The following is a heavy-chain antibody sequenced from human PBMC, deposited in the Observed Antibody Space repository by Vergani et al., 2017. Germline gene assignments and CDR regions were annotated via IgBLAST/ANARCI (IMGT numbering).Heavy chain of an antibody. J-gene: IGHJ4*02. D-gene: IGHD1-1*01. CDR2: INTNTGNP. V-gene: IGHV7-4-1*02. Sequence: QVQLVQSGAEVKKPGSSVKVSCKASGGTFSSYAMNWVRQAPGQGLEWMGWINTNTGNPTYAQGFTGRFVFSLDTSVSTAYLQISSLKAEDTAVYYCARGPRQLELTTTDFDYWGQGTLVTVSS. CDR3: ARGPRQLELTTTDFDY. CDR1: GGTFSSYA.